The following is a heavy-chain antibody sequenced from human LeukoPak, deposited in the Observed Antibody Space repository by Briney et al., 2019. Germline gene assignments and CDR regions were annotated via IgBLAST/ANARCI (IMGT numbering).Heavy chain of an antibody. CDR1: GFTFNAYW. Sequence: PGGSLRLSCAASGFTFNAYWMHWIRQVPGKGLVWVSRINTDGFITDYADSVKGRFTISRDKAKKTLYLVMNGLRADDTALYYCVGDQRNDYGSDGHAFAMWGEGTMVTVST. V-gene: IGHV3-74*01. J-gene: IGHJ3*02. CDR3: VGDQRNDYGSDGHAFAM. D-gene: IGHD4-17*01. CDR2: INTDGFIT.